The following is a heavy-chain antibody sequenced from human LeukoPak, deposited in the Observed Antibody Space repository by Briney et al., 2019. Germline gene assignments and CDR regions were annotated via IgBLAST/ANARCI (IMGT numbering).Heavy chain of an antibody. D-gene: IGHD3-22*01. J-gene: IGHJ4*02. Sequence: SETLSLTCTVSGGSISSYYWSWVRQPPGKGLEWIGYIYYSGTTNYNPSLRSRVTISVDTSKNQFSLKLSSVTAADTAVYYCARLDYDSSGQKTRFDYWGQGTLVTVSS. CDR2: IYYSGTT. V-gene: IGHV4-59*08. CDR1: GGSISSYY. CDR3: ARLDYDSSGQKTRFDY.